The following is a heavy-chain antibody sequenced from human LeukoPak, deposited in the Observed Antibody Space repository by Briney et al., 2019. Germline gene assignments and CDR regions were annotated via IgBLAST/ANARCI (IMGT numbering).Heavy chain of an antibody. CDR3: AKEVVATIPPL. Sequence: GGSLRLSCAASGFTLSNYAMTWVRQAPGKGLDWVSAIGGKGGSTYYADSVKGRFTISRDNSKNTLYLQMNSLRAEDTAVYYCAKEVVATIPPLWGQGTLVTVSA. J-gene: IGHJ4*02. CDR2: IGGKGGST. D-gene: IGHD5-12*01. V-gene: IGHV3-23*01. CDR1: GFTLSNYA.